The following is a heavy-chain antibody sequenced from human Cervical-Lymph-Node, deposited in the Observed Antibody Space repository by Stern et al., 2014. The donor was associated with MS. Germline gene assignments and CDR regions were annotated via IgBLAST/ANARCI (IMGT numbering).Heavy chain of an antibody. D-gene: IGHD4-23*01. J-gene: IGHJ6*02. CDR1: GFNFSAFD. Sequence: VQLEESGGGLVQPGGSLRLSCAASGFNFSAFDMHWVRQVTGKRLEWVSAISSAGDRYYPGSVKGRFPISRDSAKSSLYLQMNSLRAGDTAVYYCARDLPRGGGNGMDVWGQGTTVTVSS. V-gene: IGHV3-13*01. CDR2: ISSAGDR. CDR3: ARDLPRGGGNGMDV.